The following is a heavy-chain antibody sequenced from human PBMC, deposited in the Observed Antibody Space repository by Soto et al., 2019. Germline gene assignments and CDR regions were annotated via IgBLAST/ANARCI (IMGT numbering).Heavy chain of an antibody. CDR1: GGSFSGYY. V-gene: IGHV4-34*01. CDR2: INHSGST. Sequence: SDTLSLTCAVYGGSFSGYYWSWIRQPPGKGLEWIGEINHSGSTNYNPSLQSRVTISVDTSKNQFSLKLSSVTAADTAVYYCARGWSRGTVTTGRNWFDPWGQGTLVTVSS. CDR3: ARGWSRGTVTTGRNWFDP. J-gene: IGHJ5*02. D-gene: IGHD4-17*01.